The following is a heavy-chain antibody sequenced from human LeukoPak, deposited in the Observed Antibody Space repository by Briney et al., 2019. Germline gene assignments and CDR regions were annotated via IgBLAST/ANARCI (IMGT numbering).Heavy chain of an antibody. V-gene: IGHV4-39*01. Sequence: PSETLSLTCTVSGGSISSSSYYWGWIRQPPGKGLEWIGSIYYSGSTYYNPSLKSRLTISVDTSKNQFALKLSSVTAADTAVYYGAIPLRSGIAMTSTFDIWGQGTMVTVSS. CDR3: AIPLRSGIAMTSTFDI. CDR1: GGSISSSSYY. D-gene: IGHD6-19*01. CDR2: IYYSGST. J-gene: IGHJ3*02.